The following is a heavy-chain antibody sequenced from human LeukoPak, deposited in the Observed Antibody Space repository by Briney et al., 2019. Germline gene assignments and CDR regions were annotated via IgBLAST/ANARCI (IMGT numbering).Heavy chain of an antibody. CDR3: ARXXXLITIIAXXEGPEYFQH. CDR1: GFTFSTYW. D-gene: IGHD3-22*01. CDR2: IKQDGSEK. J-gene: IGHJ1*01. V-gene: IGHV3-7*01. Sequence: LGGSLRLSCAASGFTFSTYWMSWVRQAPGKGLEWVANIKQDGSEKYYVDSVKGRFTISRDNAKNSLCLQMNSLRAEDTAVYYCARXXXLITIIAXXEGPEYFQHWGQGTLVTVSS.